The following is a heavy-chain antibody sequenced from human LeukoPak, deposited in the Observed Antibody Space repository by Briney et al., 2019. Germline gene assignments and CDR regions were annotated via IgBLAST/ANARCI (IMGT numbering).Heavy chain of an antibody. V-gene: IGHV3-21*01. CDR2: ISSSSYI. CDR3: ARDRHSSTYDAFDI. J-gene: IGHJ3*02. D-gene: IGHD6-13*01. CDR1: GFTFSSYE. Sequence: GGSLRLSCAASGFTFSSYEMNWVRQAPGKGLEWVSSISSSSYIYYADSVKGRFTLSRDNAKNSLYLQMNSLRAEDTAVYYCARDRHSSTYDAFDIWGQGTMVTVSS.